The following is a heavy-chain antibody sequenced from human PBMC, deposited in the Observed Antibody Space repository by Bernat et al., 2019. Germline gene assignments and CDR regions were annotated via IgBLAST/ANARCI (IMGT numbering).Heavy chain of an antibody. CDR2: IWYDGSNK. CDR3: ARDRAGITARGCDY. J-gene: IGHJ4*02. CDR1: GFTFSSYG. D-gene: IGHD5-24*01. Sequence: QVQLVESGGGVVQPGRSLRLSCAASGFTFSSYGMHWVRQAPGKGLEWVAVIWYDGSNKNYADSVKGRFTISRDNSKNTLYLQMNSLRAEDTAVYYCARDRAGITARGCDYWGQGTLVTVSS. V-gene: IGHV3-33*01.